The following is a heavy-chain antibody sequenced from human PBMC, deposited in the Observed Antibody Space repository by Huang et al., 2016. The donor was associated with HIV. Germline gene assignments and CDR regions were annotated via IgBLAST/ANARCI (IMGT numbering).Heavy chain of an antibody. J-gene: IGHJ4*02. CDR3: ARDRDFYDSSGYWGFNYFDY. V-gene: IGHV1-46*01. D-gene: IGHD3-22*01. Sequence: QVQLVQSGAEVKKPGASVKVSCKASGYAFTSYYMHWVRQAPGQGLAWMGRIHPRDRSTSGAQKFQGRVTTTRDTSTNTVFMELSSLRSEDTAVYYCARDRDFYDSSGYWGFNYFDYWGQGTLVTVSS. CDR2: IHPRDRST. CDR1: GYAFTSYY.